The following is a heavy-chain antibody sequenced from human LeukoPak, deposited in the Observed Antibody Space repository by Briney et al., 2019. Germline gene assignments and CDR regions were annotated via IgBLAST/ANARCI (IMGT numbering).Heavy chain of an antibody. Sequence: PSETLSLTCTVSGDSISSSSYYWGWIRQPPGKGLEWIGSIYYSGSTNYNPSLKSRVTISVDTSKNQFSLKLSSVTAADTAVYYCARVRPRQDVLRFLEWPRYYFDYWGQGTLVTVSS. CDR1: GDSISSSSYY. D-gene: IGHD3-3*01. CDR2: IYYSGST. CDR3: ARVRPRQDVLRFLEWPRYYFDY. V-gene: IGHV4-39*07. J-gene: IGHJ4*02.